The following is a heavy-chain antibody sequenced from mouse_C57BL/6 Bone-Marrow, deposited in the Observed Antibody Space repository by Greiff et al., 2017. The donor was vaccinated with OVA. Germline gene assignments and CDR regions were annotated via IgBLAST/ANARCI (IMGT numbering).Heavy chain of an antibody. Sequence: EVKVEESGAELMRPGASVKLSCTASGFNIKDDYMHWVKQRPEQGLEWIGWIDPENGDTEYASKFQGKATITADTSSKTAYLQLSSLTSEDTAVYYCATGDGSETWCAYWGQGTLVTVSA. CDR3: ATGDGSETWCAY. CDR1: GFNIKDDY. J-gene: IGHJ3*01. V-gene: IGHV14-4*01. CDR2: IDPENGDT. D-gene: IGHD1-1*01.